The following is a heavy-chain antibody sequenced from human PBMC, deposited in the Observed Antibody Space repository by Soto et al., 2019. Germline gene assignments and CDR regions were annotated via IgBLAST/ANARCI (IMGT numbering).Heavy chain of an antibody. CDR1: GYSISSGYY. CDR2: IYHSGST. V-gene: IGHV4-38-2*01. Sequence: SETLSLTCAVSGYSISSGYYWGWIRQSPGKGLEWIGSIYHSGSTYYNPSLKSRVIISVDTSKNQFSLKLSSVTAADTAVYYCARLDTIAAADGMDVWCQGTTVTVS. J-gene: IGHJ6*02. D-gene: IGHD6-13*01. CDR3: ARLDTIAAADGMDV.